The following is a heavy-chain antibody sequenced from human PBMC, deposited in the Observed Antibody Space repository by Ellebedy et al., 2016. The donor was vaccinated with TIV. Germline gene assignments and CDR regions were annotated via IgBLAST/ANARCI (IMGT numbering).Heavy chain of an antibody. CDR3: ARGVDVLLWFGELLSESHWFDP. Sequence: ASVKVSCKASGYTFTSYGISWVRQAPGQGLEWMGGIIPIFGTANYAQKFQGRVTITADESTSTAYMELSSLRSEDTAVYYCARGVDVLLWFGELLSESHWFDPWGQGTLVTVSS. CDR2: IIPIFGTA. D-gene: IGHD3-10*01. J-gene: IGHJ5*02. CDR1: GYTFTSYG. V-gene: IGHV1-69*13.